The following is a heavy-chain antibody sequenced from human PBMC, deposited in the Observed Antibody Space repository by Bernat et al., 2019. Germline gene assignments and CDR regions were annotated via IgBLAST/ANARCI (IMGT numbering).Heavy chain of an antibody. V-gene: IGHV3-43*02. Sequence: ELQLVESGGGATQPGGSLRLSCEGTGFIFDDYVMHWVRQAPGMDLEWVSRISHDSTATSYADSVKGRFTISRDNSKKSLYLQMHSLRIEDTALYYCVRDRNWAFDSWGRGTLVTVAS. CDR1: GFIFDDYV. CDR2: ISHDSTAT. D-gene: IGHD3-16*01. J-gene: IGHJ4*02. CDR3: VRDRNWAFDS.